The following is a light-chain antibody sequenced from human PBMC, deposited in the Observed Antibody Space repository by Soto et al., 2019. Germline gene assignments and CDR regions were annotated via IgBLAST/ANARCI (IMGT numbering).Light chain of an antibody. CDR2: AAS. CDR1: QGISVH. V-gene: IGKV1-39*01. J-gene: IGKJ2*01. CDR3: QQSYIPPYT. Sequence: DIQMTQSPSSLSASVGDTVTSTCRASQGISVHLNWYQQKPGKVPKLLIYAASNLHSGVPSRFSGSGSETDFALTISSLQPEDFATYYCQQSYIPPYTFGQGTRLEIK.